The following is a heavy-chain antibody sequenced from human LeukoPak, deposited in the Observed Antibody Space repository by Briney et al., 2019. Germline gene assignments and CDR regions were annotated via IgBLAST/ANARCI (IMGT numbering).Heavy chain of an antibody. D-gene: IGHD5-18*01. J-gene: IGHJ5*02. CDR3: ARASYSYGLEGFDP. CDR1: GFTFSSYE. Sequence: PGGSLRLSCAASGFTFSSYEMNWVRQAPGKGLDWVSYISSSGSTIYYADSVKGRFTISRDNAKNSLYLQMNSLRAEDTAVYYCARASYSYGLEGFDPWGQGTLVTVSS. CDR2: ISSSGSTI. V-gene: IGHV3-48*03.